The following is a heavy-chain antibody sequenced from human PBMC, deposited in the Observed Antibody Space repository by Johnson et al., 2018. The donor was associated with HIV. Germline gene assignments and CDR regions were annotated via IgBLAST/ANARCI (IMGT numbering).Heavy chain of an antibody. CDR3: ARDWEKNSSGFSPTVMGI. CDR1: GFTFCDYY. CDR2: IFSGGTT. D-gene: IGHD6-19*01. J-gene: IGHJ3*02. V-gene: IGHV3-66*01. Sequence: VQLVESGGGLVQPGGSLRVSCAASGFTFCDYYMSWIRQAPGKGLEWVSVIFSGGTTYYADSVKGRFTISRDNSKNTLFLQMGSLRVEDTAVYYCARDWEKNSSGFSPTVMGIWGQGTRVTVSS.